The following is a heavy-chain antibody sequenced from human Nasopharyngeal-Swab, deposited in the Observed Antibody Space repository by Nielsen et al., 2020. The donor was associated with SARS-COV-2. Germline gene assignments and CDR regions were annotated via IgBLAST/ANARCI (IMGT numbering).Heavy chain of an antibody. V-gene: IGHV1-69*13. J-gene: IGHJ4*02. Sequence: SVKVSCKASGGTFSSYAISWVRQAPGQGLEWMGGIIPIFGTANYAQKFQGRVTITADESTSTAYMELSSLRSEDTAVYYCAFTQGIVVVITRQFDYWDQGTLVTVSS. CDR2: IIPIFGTA. D-gene: IGHD3-22*01. CDR1: GGTFSSYA. CDR3: AFTQGIVVVITRQFDY.